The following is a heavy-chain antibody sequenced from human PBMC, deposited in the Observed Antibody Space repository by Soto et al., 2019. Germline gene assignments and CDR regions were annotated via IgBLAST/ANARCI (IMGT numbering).Heavy chain of an antibody. CDR1: GGSFSGYY. CDR2: INHSGST. Sequence: SETLSLTCAVYGGSFSGYYWSWIRQPPGKGLEWIGEINHSGSTNYNPSLKSRVTISVDTSKNQFSLKLSSVTTADTAVYYCARRAQDAFDIWGQGTMATVSS. J-gene: IGHJ3*02. CDR3: ARRAQDAFDI. V-gene: IGHV4-34*01.